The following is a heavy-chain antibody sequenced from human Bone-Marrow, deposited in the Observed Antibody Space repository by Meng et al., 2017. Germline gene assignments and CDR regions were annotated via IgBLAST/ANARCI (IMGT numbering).Heavy chain of an antibody. CDR2: IYHSGST. D-gene: IGHD3-10*01. Sequence: SETLSLTCAVSGGSISSSNWWSWVRQPPGKGLEWIGEIYHSGSTNYNPSLKSRVTISVDKSKNQFSLKLSSVTAADTAVYYCATGVPGGSRTYSLDFLFHVMDVWGQGTTVTVSS. J-gene: IGHJ6*02. CDR3: ATGVPGGSRTYSLDFLFHVMDV. CDR1: GGSISSSNW. V-gene: IGHV4-4*02.